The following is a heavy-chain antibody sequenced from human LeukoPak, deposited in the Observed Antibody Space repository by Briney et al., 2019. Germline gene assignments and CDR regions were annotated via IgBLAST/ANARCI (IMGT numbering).Heavy chain of an antibody. D-gene: IGHD6-13*01. V-gene: IGHV4-59*01. CDR1: GGSISSSY. CDR3: ARAGGRYSSSPHFDY. J-gene: IGHJ4*02. Sequence: SETLSLTCTVSGGSISSSYWSWIRQPPGKGLEWIGYIYYSGSTNYNPSLKSRVTISVDTSKNQFSLKLSSVTAADTAVYYCARAGGRYSSSPHFDYWGQGTLVTVSS. CDR2: IYYSGST.